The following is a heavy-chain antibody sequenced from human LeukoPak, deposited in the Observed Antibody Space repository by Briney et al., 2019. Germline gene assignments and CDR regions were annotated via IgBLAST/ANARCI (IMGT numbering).Heavy chain of an antibody. Sequence: GSLRLSCAASGFTFSSYSMNWVRQAPGKGREWIGSIYYSGSTYYNPSLKSRVTISVDTSKNQFSLKLSSVTAADTAVYYCARDPIWFGELLIDYWGQGTLVTVSS. CDR3: ARDPIWFGELLIDY. D-gene: IGHD3-10*01. CDR2: IYYSGST. J-gene: IGHJ4*02. V-gene: IGHV4-39*07. CDR1: GFTFSSYS.